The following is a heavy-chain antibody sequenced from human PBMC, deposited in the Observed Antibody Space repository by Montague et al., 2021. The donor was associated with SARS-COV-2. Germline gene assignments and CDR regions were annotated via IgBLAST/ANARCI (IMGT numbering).Heavy chain of an antibody. Sequence: SETLSLTCSVSGGSISGYYWSWIRQPPGRRLEWIGHIYHSGGTNYNPSLRSRSTISLDASKNRISLKLKSVTAADTALYYCARGFSSSWYGARWFDPWGQGTLVTVSS. CDR1: GGSISGYY. V-gene: IGHV4-59*01. CDR2: IYHSGGT. D-gene: IGHD6-13*01. CDR3: ARGFSSSWYGARWFDP. J-gene: IGHJ5*02.